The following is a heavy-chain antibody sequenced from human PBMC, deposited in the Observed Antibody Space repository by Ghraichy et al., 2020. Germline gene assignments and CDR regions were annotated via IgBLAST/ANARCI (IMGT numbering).Heavy chain of an antibody. CDR3: ARLNPGVGGALDY. CDR2: VYGSGGS. V-gene: IGHV4-39*01. D-gene: IGHD3-10*01. CDR1: GGSLSSEIYY. J-gene: IGHJ4*02. Sequence: LSLTCTVSGGSLSSEIYYWGWIRQPPGKGLEWIGSVYGSGGSYYDPSLKSRVTISLDTSQSQFSLKLNSVTAADTAVYYCARLNPGVGGALDYWGQGTLVTVSS.